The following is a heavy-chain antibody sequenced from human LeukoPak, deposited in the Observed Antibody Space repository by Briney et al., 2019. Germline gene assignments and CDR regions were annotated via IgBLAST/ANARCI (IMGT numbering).Heavy chain of an antibody. CDR3: AREDRSYSSSWYNPYNWFDP. CDR1: GGSFSTFSGYA. V-gene: IGHV1-69*05. J-gene: IGHJ5*02. Sequence: ASVKVSCKASGGSFSTFSGYAVSWVRQAPGRGLEWMGRIIPKVGTANYAQRFLGRVTNTTDESTSTVYMQLSSLTSEDTAVYYCAREDRSYSSSWYNPYNWFDPWGQGTLVTVSS. CDR2: IIPKVGTA. D-gene: IGHD6-13*01.